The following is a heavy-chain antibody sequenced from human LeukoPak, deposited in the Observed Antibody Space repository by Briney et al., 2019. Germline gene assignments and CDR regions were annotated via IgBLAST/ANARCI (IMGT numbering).Heavy chain of an antibody. D-gene: IGHD2-2*01. J-gene: IGHJ6*02. Sequence: GGSLRLSCAASGFTFSSYAMHWVRQAPGKGLEWVAVISCDGSNKYYADSVKGRFTISRDNAKNSLYLQMNSLRAEDTAVYYCARDRYCSSTSCYWAYYYYYYGMDVWGQGTTVTVSS. CDR1: GFTFSSYA. CDR2: ISCDGSNK. V-gene: IGHV3-30-3*01. CDR3: ARDRYCSSTSCYWAYYYYYYGMDV.